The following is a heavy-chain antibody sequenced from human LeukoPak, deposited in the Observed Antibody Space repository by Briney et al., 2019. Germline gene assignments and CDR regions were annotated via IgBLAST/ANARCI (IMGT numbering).Heavy chain of an antibody. V-gene: IGHV3-30*02. CDR1: GFTFSSYG. Sequence: GGSLRLSCAASGFTFSSYGMHWVRQAPGKGLERVAFIRYDGSNKYYADSVKGRFTISRDNSKNTLYLQMNSLRAEDTAVYYCAEDNCSSTSCYPGYWGQGTLVTVSS. CDR2: IRYDGSNK. CDR3: AEDNCSSTSCYPGY. D-gene: IGHD2-2*01. J-gene: IGHJ4*02.